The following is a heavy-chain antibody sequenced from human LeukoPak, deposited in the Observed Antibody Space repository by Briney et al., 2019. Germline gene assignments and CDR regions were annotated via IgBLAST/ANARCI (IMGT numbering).Heavy chain of an antibody. D-gene: IGHD2-2*01. CDR1: GFTFSSYD. V-gene: IGHV3-13*01. CDR3: ARGRGCNNNSSYHALLFDY. CDR2: VGTAGDT. J-gene: IGHJ4*02. Sequence: PGGALRLSCAASGFTFSSYDMHWVRQATGRGLEWVSAVGTAGDTYYAGSVKGRFSTSRENGKNSLYLQMNSLRAGDTAMYYCARGRGCNNNSSYHALLFDYWGQGTLVTVSS.